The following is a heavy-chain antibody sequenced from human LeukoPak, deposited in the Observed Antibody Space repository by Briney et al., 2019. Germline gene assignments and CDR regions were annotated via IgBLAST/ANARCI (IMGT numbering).Heavy chain of an antibody. V-gene: IGHV3-66*01. Sequence: GGSLRLSCAASGFTVSSNYMSWVRQAPGKGLEWVSVIYSGGSTYYADSVKGRFTIPRDNSKNMLYLQMSSLRTEDTAVYYCVKDKWIDHWGQGTLVTVSS. J-gene: IGHJ4*02. CDR2: IYSGGST. CDR1: GFTVSSNY. CDR3: VKDKWIDH. D-gene: IGHD2-8*01.